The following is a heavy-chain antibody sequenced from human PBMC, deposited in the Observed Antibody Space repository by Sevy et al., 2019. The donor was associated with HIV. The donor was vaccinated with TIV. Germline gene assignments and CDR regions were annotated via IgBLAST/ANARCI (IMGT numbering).Heavy chain of an antibody. CDR1: GFTFSSYS. Sequence: GWSLRLSCAASGFTFSSYSMNWVRQAPGKGLEWVSTISSSSSYIYYADSVKGRFTISRDNAKNSLYLQMNSLRAEDTAVYYCARDTSYGSGSYGPYFDYWGQGTLVTVSS. CDR3: ARDTSYGSGSYGPYFDY. D-gene: IGHD3-10*01. V-gene: IGHV3-21*01. CDR2: ISSSSSYI. J-gene: IGHJ4*02.